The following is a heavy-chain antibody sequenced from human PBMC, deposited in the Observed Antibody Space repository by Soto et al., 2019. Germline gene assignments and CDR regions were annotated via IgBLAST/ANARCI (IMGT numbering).Heavy chain of an antibody. D-gene: IGHD3-22*01. Sequence: ASVKVSCKASGYTFTSYAMHWVRQAPGQRLEWMGWINVGNGNTKYSQKFQGRVTITRDTSASTAYMELSSLRSEDTAVYYCARDVNYYDSSGPLGQFDYWGQGALVTVSS. CDR3: ARDVNYYDSSGPLGQFDY. CDR1: GYTFTSYA. J-gene: IGHJ4*02. V-gene: IGHV1-3*01. CDR2: INVGNGNT.